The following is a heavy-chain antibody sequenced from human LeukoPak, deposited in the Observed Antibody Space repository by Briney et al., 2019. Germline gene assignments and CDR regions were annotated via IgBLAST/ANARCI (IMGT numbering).Heavy chain of an antibody. V-gene: IGHV3-33*08. J-gene: IGHJ4*02. D-gene: IGHD3-10*01. CDR2: IWYDGSNK. CDR1: GFTFSSYG. Sequence: PGGSLRLSCAASGFTFSSYGMHWVRQAPGKGLEWVAVIWYDGSNKYYADSVKGRFTISRDNSKNTLYLQMNSLRAEDTAVYYCAREGITMVRGAKDYWGQGTLVTVSS. CDR3: AREGITMVRGAKDY.